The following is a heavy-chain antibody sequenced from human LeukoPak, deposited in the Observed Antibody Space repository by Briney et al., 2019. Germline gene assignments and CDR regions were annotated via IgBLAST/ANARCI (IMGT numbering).Heavy chain of an antibody. CDR1: GYTFTSYY. CDR3: ARGQVAARRINGFDP. V-gene: IGHV1-8*01. J-gene: IGHJ5*02. CDR2: MNPNSGNT. Sequence: ASVKVSCKAPGYTFTSYYPTCVRQETGHVLHLMGRMNPNSGNTGYAQKFQGRVTMTRNTSISTAYMELSSLRSEDTAVYYCARGQVAARRINGFDPWGQGTLVTVSS. D-gene: IGHD6-6*01.